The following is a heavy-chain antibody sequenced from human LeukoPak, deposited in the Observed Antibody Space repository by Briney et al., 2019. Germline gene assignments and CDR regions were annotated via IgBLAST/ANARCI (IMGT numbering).Heavy chain of an antibody. V-gene: IGHV1-24*01. J-gene: IGHJ3*02. CDR3: ATDFDYDSSPGAFDI. CDR1: GYTLTELS. D-gene: IGHD3-22*01. Sequence: ASVKVSCKVSGYTLTELSMHWVRQAPGKGLEWMGGFDPEDGETIYAQKFQGRVTMTEDTSTDTAYMELSSLRSEDTAVYYCATDFDYDSSPGAFDIWGQGTMVTVSS. CDR2: FDPEDGET.